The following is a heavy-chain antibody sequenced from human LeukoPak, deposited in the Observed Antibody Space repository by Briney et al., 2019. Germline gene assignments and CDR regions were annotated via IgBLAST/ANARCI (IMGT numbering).Heavy chain of an antibody. CDR2: IYYDAGA. D-gene: IGHD3-3*01. CDR1: GASTTTTHY. CDR3: ARGARPFWSGYYIVHYGMDV. Sequence: SETLSLTCTVSGASTTTTHYWSWLRQHPGKGPEWIAYIYYDAGAYYNPSLASRVTISLDSSANQFSLKLSSVTAADTAVYYCARGARPFWSGYYIVHYGMDVWGQGTTVTVSS. V-gene: IGHV4-31*03. J-gene: IGHJ6*02.